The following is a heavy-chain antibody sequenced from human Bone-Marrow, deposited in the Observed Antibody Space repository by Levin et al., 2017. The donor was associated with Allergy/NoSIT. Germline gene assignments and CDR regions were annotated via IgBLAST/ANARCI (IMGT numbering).Heavy chain of an antibody. CDR2: IFSDGRT. CDR3: AGTAVADFDY. CDR1: GGSITSGSYY. J-gene: IGHJ4*02. Sequence: SETLSLSCTVSGGSITSGSYYWSWIRQPAGKALEWIGRIFSDGRTEYNPSLRSRVTVTADSSKNHFSLILTSVTAADTAVYYCAGTAVADFDYWGQGILVAVSS. V-gene: IGHV4-61*02. D-gene: IGHD6-19*01.